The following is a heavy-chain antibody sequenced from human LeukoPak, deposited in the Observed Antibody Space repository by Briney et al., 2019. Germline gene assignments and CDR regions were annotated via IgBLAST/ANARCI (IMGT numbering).Heavy chain of an antibody. Sequence: PGGSLRLSCAASGFTFSSYAMHWVRQAPGKGPEWVAVISYDGSNKYYADSVKGRFTISRDNSKNTLYLQMNSLRAEDTAVYYCARGAGFGPWGQGTLVTVSS. CDR2: ISYDGSNK. CDR1: GFTFSSYA. J-gene: IGHJ5*02. V-gene: IGHV3-30*04. CDR3: ARGAGFGP.